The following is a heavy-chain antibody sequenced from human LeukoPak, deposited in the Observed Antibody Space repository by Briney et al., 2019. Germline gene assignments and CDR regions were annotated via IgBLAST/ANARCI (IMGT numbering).Heavy chain of an antibody. CDR3: ARDDIVVVPAAIGDYYGMDV. Sequence: SETLSLTCTVSGGSISSYYWSWIRQPAGNGLEWIGRIYTSGSTNYNPSLKSRVTMSVDTSKNQFSLKLSSVTAADTAVYYCARDDIVVVPAAIGDYYGMDVWGQGTTVTVSS. D-gene: IGHD2-2*02. J-gene: IGHJ6*02. CDR1: GGSISSYY. V-gene: IGHV4-4*07. CDR2: IYTSGST.